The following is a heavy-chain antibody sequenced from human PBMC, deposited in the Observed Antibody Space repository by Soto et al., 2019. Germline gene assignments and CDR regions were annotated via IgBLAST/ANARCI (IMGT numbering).Heavy chain of an antibody. CDR3: AKAADDGSGGKCYGKFDY. V-gene: IGHV3-9*01. Sequence: EVQLVESGGDLVQPGRSLRLSCAASAFTFGAHAMHWVRQTPGKGLERVSGISWNSGTIGYADSVKGRFTISRDNAKNSLDLQMNSLRAEATALYYCAKAADDGSGGKCYGKFDYWGQGTLVTVSS. CDR2: ISWNSGTI. J-gene: IGHJ4*02. D-gene: IGHD2-15*01. CDR1: AFTFGAHA.